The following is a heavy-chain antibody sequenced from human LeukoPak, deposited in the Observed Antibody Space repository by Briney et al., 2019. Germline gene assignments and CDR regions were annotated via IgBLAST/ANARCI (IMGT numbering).Heavy chain of an antibody. Sequence: GGSPRLSCAASGFTFDDYAMHWVRQAPGKGLEWVSGISWNSGSIGYADSVKGRFTISRDNAKNSLYLQMNSLRAEDTALYYCAKDRASDSGGFQVFDYWGQGTLVTVSS. CDR1: GFTFDDYA. CDR3: AKDRASDSGGFQVFDY. CDR2: ISWNSGSI. V-gene: IGHV3-9*01. J-gene: IGHJ4*02. D-gene: IGHD1-26*01.